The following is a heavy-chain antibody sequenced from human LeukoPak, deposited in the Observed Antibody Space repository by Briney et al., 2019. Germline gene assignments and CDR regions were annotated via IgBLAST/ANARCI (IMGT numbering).Heavy chain of an antibody. CDR3: ARALVGIQLWLFDY. D-gene: IGHD5-18*01. V-gene: IGHV1-69*06. CDR1: GGTFSSYT. Sequence: ASVKVSCKASGGTFSSYTISWVRQAPGQGLEWMGGIIPIFGTGNYAQKFQGRVTITADKSTSTAYMELSSLRSEDTAVYYCARALVGIQLWLFDYWGQGTQVTVSS. CDR2: IIPIFGTG. J-gene: IGHJ4*02.